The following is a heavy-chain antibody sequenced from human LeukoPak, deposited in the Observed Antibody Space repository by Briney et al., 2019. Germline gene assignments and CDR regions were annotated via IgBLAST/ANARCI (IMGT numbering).Heavy chain of an antibody. CDR3: ARDGVGGPYYYDSSGYRFDY. J-gene: IGHJ4*02. V-gene: IGHV1-69*05. CDR1: GGTFSSYA. D-gene: IGHD3-22*01. Sequence: SVKVSCKASGGTFSSYAISWVRQAPGQGLGWMGRIIPIFGTANYAQKFQGRVTITTDESTSTAYMELSSLRSGDTAVYYCARDGVGGPYYYDSSGYRFDYWGQGTLVTVSS. CDR2: IIPIFGTA.